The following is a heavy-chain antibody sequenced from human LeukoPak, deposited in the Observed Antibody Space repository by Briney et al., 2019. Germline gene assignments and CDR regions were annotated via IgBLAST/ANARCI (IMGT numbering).Heavy chain of an antibody. CDR1: GYTFTGYY. CDR3: ARRAASGTTDV. V-gene: IGHV1-2*02. CDR2: INPNSDGT. J-gene: IGHJ6*02. D-gene: IGHD1-7*01. Sequence: ASVKVSCKASGYTFTGYYLHWVRQAPGQGLEWMGWINPNSDGTNYAQRFQDRVTMTRDTSISTAYMELSSLRSDDTAVYYCARRAASGTTDVWGQGTTVTVSS.